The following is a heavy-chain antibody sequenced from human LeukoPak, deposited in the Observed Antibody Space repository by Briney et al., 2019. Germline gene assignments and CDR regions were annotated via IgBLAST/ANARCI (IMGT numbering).Heavy chain of an antibody. D-gene: IGHD1-1*01. CDR3: ARRTTVAPEYHFGS. V-gene: IGHV4-59*08. J-gene: IGHJ4*02. CDR1: GGSISGYY. CDR2: IYHSGNT. Sequence: SETLSLTCTVSGGSISGYYWTWIRQPPGKGLEWIGYIYHSGNTNYNPSLKSRVTISLDMSKNQFSLKLTSVTAADTAVYHCARRTTVAPEYHFGSWGQGILVTVSS.